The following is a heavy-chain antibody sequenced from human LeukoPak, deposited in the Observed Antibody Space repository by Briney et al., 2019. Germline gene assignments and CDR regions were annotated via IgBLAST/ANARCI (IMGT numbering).Heavy chain of an antibody. J-gene: IGHJ5*02. V-gene: IGHV4-59*01. D-gene: IGHD3-22*01. CDR1: GGSMTNYY. CDR2: IFYTGNT. CDR3: ARGLVVGAGRLDP. Sequence: SETLSLTCTVSGGSMTNYYWSWIRQTPGKGLEWIGYIFYTGNTNYSPSLKSRLTISVDTSKNQFSLNLSSVTTAGTGVYFCARGLVVGAGRLDPWGQGTLAIVSS.